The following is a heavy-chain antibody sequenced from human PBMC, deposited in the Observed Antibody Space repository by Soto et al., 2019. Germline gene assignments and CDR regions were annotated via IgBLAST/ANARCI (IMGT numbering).Heavy chain of an antibody. CDR3: VKSKDLTGNDFKFDH. CDR1: GFTFSNYG. V-gene: IGHV3-30*18. J-gene: IGHJ4*02. CDR2: ISFDGNTK. Sequence: QVQLVESGGGVVQPGRSLRLSCAASGFTFSNYGMHWVRQAPGKGLEWVAVISFDGNTKYYGDSVNGRFIVSRDISKNILYVQMNSLRPEVTAVYYCVKSKDLTGNDFKFDHWGQGTLVTVSS. D-gene: IGHD3-9*01.